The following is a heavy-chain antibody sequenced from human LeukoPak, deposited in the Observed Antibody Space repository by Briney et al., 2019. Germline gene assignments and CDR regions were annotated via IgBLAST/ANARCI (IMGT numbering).Heavy chain of an antibody. D-gene: IGHD3-10*01. CDR1: GGSFSGYY. CDR2: INHSGST. Sequence: SETLSLTCAVYGGSFSGYYWSWIRQPPGKGLEWIGEINHSGSTNYNPSLKSRVTISVDTSKNQFSLKLSSVTAADTAVYYCARGSGMVRGVIWWDTTSSYFDYWGQGTLVTVSS. J-gene: IGHJ4*02. CDR3: ARGSGMVRGVIWWDTTSSYFDY. V-gene: IGHV4-34*01.